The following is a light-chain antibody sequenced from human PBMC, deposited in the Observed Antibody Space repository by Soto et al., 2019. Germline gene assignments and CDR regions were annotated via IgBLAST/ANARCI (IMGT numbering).Light chain of an antibody. J-gene: IGLJ1*01. CDR1: NIGSKS. Sequence: SYELTQPPSVSVAPGQTARITCGGTNIGSKSVHWYQQKPGQAPVLVVYEDSDRPSGIPERFSGSNSGNTATLPISRVDAGDEADYYCQVWDSSSDHYVFGTGTKLTVL. V-gene: IGLV3-21*02. CDR2: EDS. CDR3: QVWDSSSDHYV.